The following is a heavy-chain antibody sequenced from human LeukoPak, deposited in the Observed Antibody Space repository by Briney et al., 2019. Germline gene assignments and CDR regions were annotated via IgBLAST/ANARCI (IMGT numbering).Heavy chain of an antibody. CDR2: IYYSGST. V-gene: IGHV4-59*01. J-gene: IGHJ5*02. CDR1: GGSISSYY. Sequence: SETLSLTCTVSGGSISSYYWSWIRQPPGKGLEWIGYIYYSGSTNYNPSLKSRVTLSVDTSKNQFSLKLSSATAADTAVYYCARVDCSSTSCYTVGWFDPWGQGTLVTVSS. D-gene: IGHD2-2*02. CDR3: ARVDCSSTSCYTVGWFDP.